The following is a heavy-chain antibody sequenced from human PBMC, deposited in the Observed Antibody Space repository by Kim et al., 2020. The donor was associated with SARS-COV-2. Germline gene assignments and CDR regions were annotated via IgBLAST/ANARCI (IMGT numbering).Heavy chain of an antibody. V-gene: IGHV3-7*03. D-gene: IGHD2-15*01. CDR1: GFTFSKYW. Sequence: GGSLRLSCEASGFTFSKYWMSWVRQSPGKGLEWVANIHEDGSEKHYVDSVKGRFTLSRDNTKNSLYLQMDSLRAEDTAVYFCALDEDYFNFFDLWGQGTLVAVSS. CDR2: IHEDGSEK. CDR3: ALDEDYFNFFDL. J-gene: IGHJ5*02.